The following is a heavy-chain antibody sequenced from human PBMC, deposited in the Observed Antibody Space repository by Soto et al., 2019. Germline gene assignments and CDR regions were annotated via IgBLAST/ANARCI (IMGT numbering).Heavy chain of an antibody. D-gene: IGHD3-16*01. CDR3: TRVDTLYADIDY. CDR1: GFSVSGMY. CDR2: LYTGDTA. Sequence: PGGSLRLSCAVSGFSVSGMYMSWVRQVPGKGLEWVSLLYTGDTAYYADSVSGRFTISKDSSKDTLFLQMNGLRAEDTAIYYCTRVDTLYADIDYWGQGTLVTVSS. V-gene: IGHV3-66*01. J-gene: IGHJ4*02.